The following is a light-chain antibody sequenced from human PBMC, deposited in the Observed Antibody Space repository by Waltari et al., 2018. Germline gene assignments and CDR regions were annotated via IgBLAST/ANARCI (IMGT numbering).Light chain of an antibody. CDR1: QGISRW. V-gene: IGKV1-5*01. CDR3: QQYENLPLT. Sequence: DIQMTQSPSTLSASVGDRVTITCRASQGISRWLAWYQQKPGKPPKVLIYDASSLESGVPSRFSGSGSETDFTFIITSLQPEDIATYYCQQYENLPLTFGQGTRLEI. J-gene: IGKJ5*01. CDR2: DAS.